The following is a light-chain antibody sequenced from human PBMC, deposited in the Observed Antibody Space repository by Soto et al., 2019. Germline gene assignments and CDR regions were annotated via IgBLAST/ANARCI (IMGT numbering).Light chain of an antibody. J-gene: IGLJ2*01. CDR3: QSYDSSHVV. CDR2: GNT. V-gene: IGLV1-40*01. Sequence: QSVLTQSPSVSGAPGQRVTISCTGNSSNIGAGCDVQWYQQLPATAPKLLIYGNTNRPSGVPDRFSGSKSGTSASLAITGLQAEDEADYYCQSYDSSHVVFGGGTKLTVL. CDR1: SSNIGAGCD.